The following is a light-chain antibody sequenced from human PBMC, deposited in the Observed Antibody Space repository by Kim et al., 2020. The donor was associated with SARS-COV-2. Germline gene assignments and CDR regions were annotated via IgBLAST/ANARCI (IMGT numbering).Light chain of an antibody. V-gene: IGLV3-19*01. CDR2: GKN. J-gene: IGLJ2*01. Sequence: SSELPQDPAVSVALGQTVRITCQGDSLRSYYATWYQQKPGQAPILVIYGKNNRPSGIPDRFSGSSSGNTASLTITGTQAGVEADYYCNSRDSNDNVVFGGGTQMTVL. CDR3: NSRDSNDNVV. CDR1: SLRSYY.